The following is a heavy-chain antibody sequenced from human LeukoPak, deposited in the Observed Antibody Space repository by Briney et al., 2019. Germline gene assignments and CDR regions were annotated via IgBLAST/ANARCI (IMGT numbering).Heavy chain of an antibody. V-gene: IGHV3-11*01. CDR2: ISSSGSTI. Sequence: GGSLRLSCAASGFTFRTYWMSWVRQAPGKGLEWVSYISSSGSTIYYADSVKGRFTISRDNAKNSLYLQMNSLRAEDTAVYSCARCRGKTELRDYWGQGTLVTVSS. D-gene: IGHD1-14*01. CDR1: GFTFRTYW. J-gene: IGHJ4*02. CDR3: ARCRGKTELRDY.